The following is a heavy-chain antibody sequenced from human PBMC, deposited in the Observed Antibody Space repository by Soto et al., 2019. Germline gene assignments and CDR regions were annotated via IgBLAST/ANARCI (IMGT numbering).Heavy chain of an antibody. V-gene: IGHV3-33*01. CDR3: ARDGDSSSAYFDY. CDR1: GFTFSSYG. Sequence: QVQLVESGGGVVQPGRSLRLSCAASGFTFSSYGMHWVRQAPGKGLEWVAVIWYDGSNKYYADFVKGRFTISRDNSKNTLYLQMNSLRAEDTAVYYCARDGDSSSAYFDYWGQGTLVTVSS. D-gene: IGHD3-22*01. J-gene: IGHJ4*02. CDR2: IWYDGSNK.